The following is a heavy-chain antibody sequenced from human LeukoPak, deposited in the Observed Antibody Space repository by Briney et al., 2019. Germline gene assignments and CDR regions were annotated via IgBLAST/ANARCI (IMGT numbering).Heavy chain of an antibody. CDR3: ANRRPLLWFGELYANDYYYYYSMDV. CDR1: GFTFSSYA. J-gene: IGHJ6*02. V-gene: IGHV3-23*01. D-gene: IGHD3-10*01. CDR2: ISGSGGST. Sequence: GGSLRLSCAASGFTFSSYAMSWVRQAPGKGLEWVSAISGSGGSTYYADSVKGRFTISRDNSKNTLYLQMNSLRAEDTAVYYCANRRPLLWFGELYANDYYYYYSMDVWGQGTTVTVS.